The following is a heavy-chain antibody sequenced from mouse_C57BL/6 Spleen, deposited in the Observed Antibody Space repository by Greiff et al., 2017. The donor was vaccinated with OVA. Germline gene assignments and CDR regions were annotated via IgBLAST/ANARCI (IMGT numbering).Heavy chain of an antibody. CDR1: GFTFSSYT. J-gene: IGHJ4*01. V-gene: IGHV5-9*01. CDR2: ISGGGGNT. CDR3: ARHDVMDY. Sequence: EVKVVESGGGLVKPGGSLKLSCAASGFTFSSYTMSWVRQTPEKRLEWVATISGGGGNTYYPDSVKGRFTISRDNAKNTLYLQMSSLRSEDTALYYCARHDVMDYWGQGTSVTVSS.